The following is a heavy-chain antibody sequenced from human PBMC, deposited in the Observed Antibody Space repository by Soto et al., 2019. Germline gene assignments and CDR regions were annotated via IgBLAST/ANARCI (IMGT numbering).Heavy chain of an antibody. Sequence: SETLSLTCAVSGYSISSGYYWGWIRQPPGKGLEWIGSIYHSGSTYYNPSLKSRVTISVDTSKNQFSLKLSSVTAADTAVYYCARVGLLWFGETSFGYWGQGTLVTVSS. V-gene: IGHV4-38-2*01. CDR1: GYSISSGYY. CDR3: ARVGLLWFGETSFGY. J-gene: IGHJ4*02. D-gene: IGHD3-10*01. CDR2: IYHSGST.